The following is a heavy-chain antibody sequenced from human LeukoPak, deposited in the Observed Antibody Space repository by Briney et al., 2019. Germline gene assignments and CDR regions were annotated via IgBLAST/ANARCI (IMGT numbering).Heavy chain of an antibody. CDR3: AVGPTYYDFWSGSLYYFDY. CDR1: GYTFTTYD. J-gene: IGHJ4*02. Sequence: ASVKLSCKASGYTFTTYDISWVRQAPGQGLEWMGWISAYNGNTNYAQKLQGRVTMTTDTSTSTAYMELRSLRSDDTAVYYCAVGPTYYDFWSGSLYYFDYWGQGTLVTVSS. D-gene: IGHD3-3*01. CDR2: ISAYNGNT. V-gene: IGHV1-18*01.